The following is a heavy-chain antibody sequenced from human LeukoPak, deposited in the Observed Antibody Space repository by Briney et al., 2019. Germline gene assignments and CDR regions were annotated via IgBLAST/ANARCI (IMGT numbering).Heavy chain of an antibody. Sequence: ASLKVSCKASGYTFTGYDIQWARQAPGQGLEWRGGSNPNSGSTNYEQKFQGRVTMTRDTSNSTAYMKLSRLQSDDTAVYYCGWTHNTFYLDYWGQGALVTVTS. V-gene: IGHV1-2*02. J-gene: IGHJ4*02. D-gene: IGHD1-1*01. CDR1: GYTFTGYD. CDR2: SNPNSGST. CDR3: GWTHNTFYLDY.